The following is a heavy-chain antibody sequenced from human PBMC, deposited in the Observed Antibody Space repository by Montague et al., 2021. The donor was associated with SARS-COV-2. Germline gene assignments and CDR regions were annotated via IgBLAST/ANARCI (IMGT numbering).Heavy chain of an antibody. D-gene: IGHD1-26*01. CDR2: IHYSGST. J-gene: IGHJ6*02. V-gene: IGHV4-39*01. CDR1: GGSISSSSYY. Sequence: SETLSLTCAVSGGSISSSSYYWGWIRQPPGKVLPWMGSIHYSGSTYYNPPLKSLASISVDTSKNQFSLKLSSVTAADTAVYYCARLWDTVYYYYGMDVWGQGTTVTVSS. CDR3: ARLWDTVYYYYGMDV.